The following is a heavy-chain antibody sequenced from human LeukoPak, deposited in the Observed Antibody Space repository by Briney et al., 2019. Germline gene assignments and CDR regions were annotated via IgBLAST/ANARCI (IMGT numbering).Heavy chain of an antibody. Sequence: GGSLRLSCAASGFDFSNYWMYWVRQAPGKGLEWVANIKQDGSEKYYVDSVRGRFTISRDNSKNTLYLQMNSLRAEDTAVYYCAEGYCSGGSCYYFDYWGQGTLVTVSS. V-gene: IGHV3-7*03. CDR3: AEGYCSGGSCYYFDY. CDR1: GFDFSNYW. CDR2: IKQDGSEK. J-gene: IGHJ4*02. D-gene: IGHD2-15*01.